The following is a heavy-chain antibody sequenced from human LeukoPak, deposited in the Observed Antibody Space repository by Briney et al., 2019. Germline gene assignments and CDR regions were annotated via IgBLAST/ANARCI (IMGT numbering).Heavy chain of an antibody. V-gene: IGHV3-21*01. CDR2: ISAGGGST. D-gene: IGHD1-26*01. CDR3: AARWEDFYYYYMDV. CDR1: GFTFSSYS. J-gene: IGHJ6*03. Sequence: GGSLRLSCAASGASGFTFSSYSMNWVRQAPGKVLEWVSAISAGGGSTYYADSVKGRFTISRDNAKNSLYLQMNSLRAEDTAVYYRAARWEDFYYYYMDVWGKGTTVTVSS.